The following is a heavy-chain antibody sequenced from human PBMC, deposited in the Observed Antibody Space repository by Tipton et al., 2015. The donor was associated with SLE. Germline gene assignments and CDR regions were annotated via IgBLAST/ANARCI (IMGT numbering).Heavy chain of an antibody. CDR3: VRGHYYWFDP. V-gene: IGHV4-38-2*02. J-gene: IGHJ5*02. Sequence: TLSLTCTVSGYSISSGYYWGWIRQPPGKGLEWIGSIYHSENTYYNPSLKSRVTISVDTSKNQFSLKLSSVTAADTAMYYCVRGHYYWFDPWGQGTLVTVSS. CDR1: GYSISSGYY. D-gene: IGHD3-3*01. CDR2: IYHSENT.